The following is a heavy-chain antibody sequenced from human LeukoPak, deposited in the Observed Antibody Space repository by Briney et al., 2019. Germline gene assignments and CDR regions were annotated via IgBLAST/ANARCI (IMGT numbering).Heavy chain of an antibody. Sequence: GESLKISYKGAGYSFNRFWIGWVRQMPGKGLEWMGIIYPGDSDTRYRPSFQGQVTISADKSINTAYLQWSSLKASDTAMYYCARLGACSGSTCYSGDYWGQGTLVTVSS. D-gene: IGHD2-15*01. CDR1: GYSFNRFW. V-gene: IGHV5-51*01. CDR2: IYPGDSDT. J-gene: IGHJ4*02. CDR3: ARLGACSGSTCYSGDY.